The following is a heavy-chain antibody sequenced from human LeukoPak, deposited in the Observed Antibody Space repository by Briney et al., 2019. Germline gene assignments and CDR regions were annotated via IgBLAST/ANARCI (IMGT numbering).Heavy chain of an antibody. J-gene: IGHJ4*02. D-gene: IGHD3-22*01. CDR1: GYTFIDFY. CDR2: INPSGGST. V-gene: IGHV1-46*01. CDR3: ARDQTYYYDSRGYMAYYFDY. Sequence: ASVKVSFKASGYTFIDFYMHWVRQAPGQGLEWMGIINPSGGSTSYAQKFQGRVTMTRDTSASTVYMELSSLRSEDTAVYYCARDQTYYYDSRGYMAYYFDYWGQGTLVTVSS.